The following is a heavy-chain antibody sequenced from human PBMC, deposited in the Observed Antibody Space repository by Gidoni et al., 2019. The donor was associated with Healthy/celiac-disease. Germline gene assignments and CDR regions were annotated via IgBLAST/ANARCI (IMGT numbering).Heavy chain of an antibody. Sequence: EVQLVESGGGLVQPGRSLRLSCAASGFPFDDYAMHWVRQAPGKGLEWVSGISWNSGSIGYADSVKGRFTISRDNAKNSLYLQMNSLRAEDTALYYCAKDMGERRYYYYGMDVWGQGTTVTVSS. CDR3: AKDMGERRYYYYGMDV. CDR1: GFPFDDYA. J-gene: IGHJ6*02. CDR2: ISWNSGSI. V-gene: IGHV3-9*01. D-gene: IGHD2-21*01.